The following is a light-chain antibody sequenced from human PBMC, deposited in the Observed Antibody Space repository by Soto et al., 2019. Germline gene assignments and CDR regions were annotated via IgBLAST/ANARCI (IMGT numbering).Light chain of an antibody. Sequence: SFRTRPPSASGSPGQSVTSSCTGTSSDVGGYDYVCWYQHHPGKAPKLMIYEVTKRPSGVPVRFSGSKSGNTASLTVSGLQAEDEADYYCSSYVGTKRGDVFGIGTKGTVL. CDR3: SSYVGTKRGDV. CDR2: EVT. J-gene: IGLJ1*01. V-gene: IGLV2-8*01. CDR1: SSDVGGYDY.